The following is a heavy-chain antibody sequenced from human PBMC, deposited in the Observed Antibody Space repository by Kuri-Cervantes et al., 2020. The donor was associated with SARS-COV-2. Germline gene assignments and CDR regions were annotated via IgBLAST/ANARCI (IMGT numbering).Heavy chain of an antibody. J-gene: IGHJ6*03. V-gene: IGHV3-21*01. CDR3: ARDCSSPYKYYYYYYMDV. CDR2: ISNTSSYI. Sequence: GESLKISCAASEFTFSSYSMNWVRRSPEKGLEWVSSISNTSSYIYYADSVKGRFTISRDNAKNSLYLQMNSLRAEDTAVYYCARDCSSPYKYYYYYYMDVWGKGTTVTVSS. D-gene: IGHD6-13*01. CDR1: EFTFSSYS.